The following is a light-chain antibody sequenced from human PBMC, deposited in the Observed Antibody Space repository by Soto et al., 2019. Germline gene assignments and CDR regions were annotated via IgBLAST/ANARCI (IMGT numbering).Light chain of an antibody. CDR1: QSVSSSF. J-gene: IGKJ1*01. CDR2: GAS. V-gene: IGKV3-20*01. CDR3: QQHGTSPWT. Sequence: EIVLTQSPGTLSLSPGERATLSCRASQSVSSSFLDWYQQKPGQAPRLLIYGASSRAPGIPDRFSGSGSGTDFTLTISRLEPEDFAVYYCQQHGTSPWTFGQGTKVEIK.